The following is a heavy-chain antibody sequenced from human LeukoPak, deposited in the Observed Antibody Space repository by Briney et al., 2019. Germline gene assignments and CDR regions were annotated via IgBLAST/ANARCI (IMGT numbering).Heavy chain of an antibody. D-gene: IGHD2-2*01. V-gene: IGHV4-39*07. CDR3: ARDSFMAPPWYCSSTSCPSFDY. J-gene: IGHJ4*02. CDR1: GGSISSSSYY. CDR2: IYYSGRT. Sequence: SETLSLTCTVSGGSISSSSYYWGWIRQPPGKGLEWIGSIYYSGRTYYNPSLKSRVTISVDTSKNQFSLKLSSVTAADTAVYYCARDSFMAPPWYCSSTSCPSFDYWGQGTLVTVSS.